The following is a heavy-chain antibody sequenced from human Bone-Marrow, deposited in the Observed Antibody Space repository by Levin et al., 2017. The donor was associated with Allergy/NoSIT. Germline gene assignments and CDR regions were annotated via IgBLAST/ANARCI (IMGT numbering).Heavy chain of an antibody. J-gene: IGHJ6*02. D-gene: IGHD3-16*01. CDR2: INSDGSLK. V-gene: IGHV3-74*01. CDR1: GFTFSNYW. Sequence: GESLKISCAASGFTFSNYWMHWVRQAPGKGLEWVSRINSDGSLKSYADSVKGRFSISRDNAKNRVYLEMNSLRAEDMGVYYCVRPGEPGYGRGYRPIYYYGLDIWGQGTTVTVAS. CDR3: VRPGEPGYGRGYRPIYYYGLDI.